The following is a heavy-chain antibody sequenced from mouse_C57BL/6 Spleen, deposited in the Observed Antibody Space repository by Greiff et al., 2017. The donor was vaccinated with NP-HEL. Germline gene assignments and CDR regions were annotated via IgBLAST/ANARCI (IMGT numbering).Heavy chain of an antibody. Sequence: VQLVESGAELARPGASVKMSCKASGYTFTSYTMHWVKQRPGQGLEWIGYINPSSGYTKYNQKFKDKATLTADKSSSTAYMQLSSLTSEDSAVYYCARYQGYYAMDYWGQGTSVTFSS. CDR2: INPSSGYT. CDR3: ARYQGYYAMDY. V-gene: IGHV1-4*01. CDR1: GYTFTSYT. J-gene: IGHJ4*01.